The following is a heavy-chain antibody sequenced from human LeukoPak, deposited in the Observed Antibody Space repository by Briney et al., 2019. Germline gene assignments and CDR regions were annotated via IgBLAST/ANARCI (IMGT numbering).Heavy chain of an antibody. CDR1: GYSISSGYC. V-gene: IGHV4-38-2*02. CDR2: INHSGST. Sequence: KASETLSLTCTVSGYSISSGYCWGWIRQPPGQGLEWIGEINHSGSTNYNPSLKSRVTISVDTSKNQFSLKLSSVTAADTAVYYCAKSLQYNWNPRGWFDPWGQGTLVTVSS. D-gene: IGHD1-1*01. J-gene: IGHJ5*02. CDR3: AKSLQYNWNPRGWFDP.